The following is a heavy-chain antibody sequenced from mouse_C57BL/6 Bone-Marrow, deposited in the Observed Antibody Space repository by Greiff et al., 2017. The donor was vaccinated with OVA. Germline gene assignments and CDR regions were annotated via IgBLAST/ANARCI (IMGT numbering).Heavy chain of an antibody. V-gene: IGHV1-82*01. CDR2: LYPGDGDT. CDR1: GYAFSSSW. CDR3: ARRYYFDD. Sequence: VQLQQSGPELVKPGASVKISCKASGYAFSSSWMNWVKQRPGKGLEWIGRLYPGDGDTNYNGKFKGKATLTADKSSSTAYMQLSSLTSEDSAVYFCARRYYFDDWGQGTTLTVSS. J-gene: IGHJ2*01.